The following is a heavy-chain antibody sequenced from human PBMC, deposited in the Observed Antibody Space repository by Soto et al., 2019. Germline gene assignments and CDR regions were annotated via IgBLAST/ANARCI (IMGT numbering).Heavy chain of an antibody. CDR3: AKLTEELAFDI. D-gene: IGHD1-26*01. CDR2: IKQDGSEK. V-gene: IGHV3-7*03. CDR1: GFTFSSYW. Sequence: GGSLRLSCAASGFTFSSYWMSWVRQAPGKGLEWVANIKQDGSEKYYVDSVKGRFTISRDNSKNTLYLQMNSLRAEDTAVYYCAKLTEELAFDIWGQGTMVTVSS. J-gene: IGHJ3*02.